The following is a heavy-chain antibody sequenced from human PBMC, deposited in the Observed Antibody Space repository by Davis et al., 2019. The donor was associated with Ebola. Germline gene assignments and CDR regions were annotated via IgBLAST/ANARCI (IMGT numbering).Heavy chain of an antibody. CDR2: IIPILDIA. D-gene: IGHD3-10*01. CDR1: GSPFLRSS. Sequence: SVKVSCKASGSPFLRSSLSWVRQAPGQGLEWMGRIIPILDIANYAQKFQGRVTITADKSTSTAYMELSSLRSEDTAVYYCARDPGAIRATSDYWGQGTLVTV. V-gene: IGHV1-69*04. CDR3: ARDPGAIRATSDY. J-gene: IGHJ4*02.